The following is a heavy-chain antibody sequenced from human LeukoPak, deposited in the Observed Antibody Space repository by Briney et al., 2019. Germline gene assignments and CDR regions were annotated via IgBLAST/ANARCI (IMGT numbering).Heavy chain of an antibody. J-gene: IGHJ3*02. CDR3: ARDPPVGVRDAFDI. D-gene: IGHD2-8*01. CDR2: IYRGGST. Sequence: TGGSLRFSCVASGLTVSSNYMSWVRQAPGKGLEWVSVIYRGGSTKYADSVKGRFTISRDDSKNTVFLQMNSLRAEDTAVYYCARDPPVGVRDAFDIWGQGTMVTVSP. V-gene: IGHV3-66*01. CDR1: GLTVSSNY.